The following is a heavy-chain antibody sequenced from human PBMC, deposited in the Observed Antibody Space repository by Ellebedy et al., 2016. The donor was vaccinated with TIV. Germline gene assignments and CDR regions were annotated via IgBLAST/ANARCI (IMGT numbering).Heavy chain of an antibody. CDR3: ARILRYCSSTSCYNYYDGMDV. CDR2: IDWDDDK. CDR1: GFSLSTSGMC. V-gene: IGHV2-70*01. J-gene: IGHJ6*02. Sequence: SGPTLVKPTQTLTLTCTFSGFSLSTSGMCVSWIRQPPGKALECLALIDWDDDKYYSTSLKTRLTISKDTSKNQVVLTMTNMDPVYTATYYCARILRYCSSTSCYNYYDGMDVWGQGTTVTVSS. D-gene: IGHD2-2*02.